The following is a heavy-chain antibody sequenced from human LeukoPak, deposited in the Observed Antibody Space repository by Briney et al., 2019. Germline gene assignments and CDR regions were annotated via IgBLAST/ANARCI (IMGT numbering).Heavy chain of an antibody. D-gene: IGHD3-22*01. CDR3: AIATSSGYYGGYYFDY. J-gene: IGHJ4*02. V-gene: IGHV3-53*04. Sequence: GGSLRLSCAASGFTVSSNYMSWVRQAPGKGLEWVSVIYSGGTTYYADSVKGRFTISRHNSKNRLYLQMNSLRAEDTAVYYCAIATSSGYYGGYYFDYWGQGTLVTVSS. CDR2: IYSGGTT. CDR1: GFTVSSNY.